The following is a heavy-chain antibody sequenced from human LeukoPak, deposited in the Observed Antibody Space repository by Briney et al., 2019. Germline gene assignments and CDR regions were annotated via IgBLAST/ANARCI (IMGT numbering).Heavy chain of an antibody. J-gene: IGHJ3*02. Sequence: PGGSLRLSCAASGFMFSSYGMHWVRQAPSKGLEWVAFIRYDGSNKQYADSVKGRFTISRDNSKNTLYLQMNSLRAEDTAVYYCAKGLVRGTVSALDIWGQGTMVSVSS. CDR3: AKGLVRGTVSALDI. V-gene: IGHV3-30*02. CDR2: IRYDGSNK. D-gene: IGHD1-26*01. CDR1: GFMFSSYG.